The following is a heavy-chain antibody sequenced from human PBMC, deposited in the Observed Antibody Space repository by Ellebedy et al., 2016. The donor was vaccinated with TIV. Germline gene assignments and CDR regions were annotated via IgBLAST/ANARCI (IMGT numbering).Heavy chain of an antibody. J-gene: IGHJ4*02. CDR1: GFTFSSYA. CDR2: ISGSGGST. D-gene: IGHD3-10*01. V-gene: IGHV3-23*01. Sequence: GESLKISXAASGFTFSSYAMSWVRQAPGKGLEWVSAISGSGGSTYYADSVKGRFTISRDNSKNTLYLQMNSLRAEDTAVYYCAKNDGLLWFGELFLWGQGTLVTVSS. CDR3: AKNDGLLWFGELFL.